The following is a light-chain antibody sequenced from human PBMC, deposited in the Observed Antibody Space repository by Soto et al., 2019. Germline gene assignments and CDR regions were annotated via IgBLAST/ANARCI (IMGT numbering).Light chain of an antibody. Sequence: QSALAQPASVSGSPGQSITISCTGTSSDVGSYNLVSWYQQHPGEAPKLMIYEGSKRPSGVSNRFSGSKSGNTASLTISGLQAGDDADYYCCSYADSSTYVFGTGTKVTVL. J-gene: IGLJ1*01. CDR3: CSYADSSTYV. V-gene: IGLV2-23*01. CDR2: EGS. CDR1: SSDVGSYNL.